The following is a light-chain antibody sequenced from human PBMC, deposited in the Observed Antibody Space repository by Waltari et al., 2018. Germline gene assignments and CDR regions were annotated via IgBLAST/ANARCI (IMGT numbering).Light chain of an antibody. CDR1: SSDVGGYNY. V-gene: IGLV2-14*01. Sequence: QSALTQPASVSGSPGQPITIPCTGTSSDVGGYNYASWYQPHPGKAPNLLISEVTNRPSVVSVRFSGSKSGNTASLTISWLQAEDEADYYCTSSTSSITLVFGGGTKLTVL. CDR2: EVT. CDR3: TSSTSSITLV. J-gene: IGLJ3*02.